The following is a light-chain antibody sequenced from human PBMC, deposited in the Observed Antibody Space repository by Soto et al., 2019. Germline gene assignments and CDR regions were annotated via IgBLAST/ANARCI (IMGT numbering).Light chain of an antibody. CDR3: VLYMGSGIWV. Sequence: QTVVTQEASLSVSPGTTVTLTCGLSSGSVSANYYPSWYQQTPGQAPRTLIYNTNTRSSGVPDRLSGSILGNKAALTIPGAQADDESDYYCVLYMGSGIWVFGGGTKLTVL. V-gene: IGLV8-61*01. CDR1: SGSVSANYY. J-gene: IGLJ3*02. CDR2: NTN.